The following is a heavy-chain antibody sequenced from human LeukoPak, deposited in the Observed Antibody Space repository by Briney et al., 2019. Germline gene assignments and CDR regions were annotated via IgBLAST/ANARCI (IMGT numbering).Heavy chain of an antibody. CDR3: ASKNIVVVVAATDAFDI. D-gene: IGHD2-15*01. J-gene: IGHJ3*02. Sequence: GGSLRLSCAASGFTFSSYAMHWVRQAPGKGLEWVAVISYDGSNKYYADSVKGRFTISRDNSKNTLYLQMNSLRAEDTAVYYCASKNIVVVVAATDAFDIWGQGTMVTVSS. CDR1: GFTFSSYA. V-gene: IGHV3-30-3*01. CDR2: ISYDGSNK.